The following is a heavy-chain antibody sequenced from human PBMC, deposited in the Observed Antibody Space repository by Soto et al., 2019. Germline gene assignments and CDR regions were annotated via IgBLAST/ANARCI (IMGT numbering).Heavy chain of an antibody. V-gene: IGHV4-30-2*01. D-gene: IGHD3-10*01. J-gene: IGHJ5*02. Sequence: PSETLSLTCAVSGGSIGGVGYSWSWIRQPPGGVLEWIGYMYHSGTFLKSPSLKTRLTMSLDMSKNQFSLTLNSMTAADTAVYYCARAQFYSGSGNYNNLMFDAWGQGIQVTVS. CDR1: GGSIGGVGYS. CDR3: ARAQFYSGSGNYNNLMFDA. CDR2: MYHSGTF.